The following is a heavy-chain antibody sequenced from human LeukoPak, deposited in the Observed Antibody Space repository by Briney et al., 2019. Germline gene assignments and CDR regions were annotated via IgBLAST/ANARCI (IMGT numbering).Heavy chain of an antibody. D-gene: IGHD6-19*01. Sequence: GASVKVSCKASGGTFSSYAISWVRQAPGQGLEWMGWMNPNSGNTGYAQKFQGRVTITRNTSISTAYMELSSLRSEDTAVYYCARSLFYSSGWDVPFDYWGQGTLVTVSS. CDR2: MNPNSGNT. CDR1: GGTFSSYA. V-gene: IGHV1-8*03. CDR3: ARSLFYSSGWDVPFDY. J-gene: IGHJ4*02.